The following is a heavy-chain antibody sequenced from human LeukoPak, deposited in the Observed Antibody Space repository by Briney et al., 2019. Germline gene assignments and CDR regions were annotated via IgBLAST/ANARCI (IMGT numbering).Heavy chain of an antibody. Sequence: SETLSLTCTVSGSSISSHYWSWIRQPPGKGLEWIGEINHSGSTNYNPSLKSRVTISVDTSKNQFSLKLSSVTAADTAVYYCAIRSGSYYKAGFDPWGQGTLVTVSS. CDR3: AIRSGSYYKAGFDP. CDR1: GSSISSHY. D-gene: IGHD3-10*01. CDR2: INHSGST. V-gene: IGHV4-34*01. J-gene: IGHJ5*02.